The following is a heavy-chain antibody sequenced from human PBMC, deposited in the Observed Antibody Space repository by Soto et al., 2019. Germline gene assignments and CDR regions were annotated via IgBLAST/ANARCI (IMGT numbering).Heavy chain of an antibody. Sequence: LSLTCTVSRGSLSNYYWSWIRQPAGKGLEWIGRIFPTGNTDYNPSLRSRVTMSVDTSKNQFSLKLNSVTAADTAVYYCARGSLGPDYWGPGTLVTVSS. V-gene: IGHV4-4*07. CDR1: RGSLSNYY. CDR3: ARGSLGPDY. D-gene: IGHD1-26*01. J-gene: IGHJ4*02. CDR2: IFPTGNT.